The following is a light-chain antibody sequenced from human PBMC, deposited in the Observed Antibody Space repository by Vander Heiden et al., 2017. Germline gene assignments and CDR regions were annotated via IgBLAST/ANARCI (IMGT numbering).Light chain of an antibody. CDR1: QSLLHSNGYNY. CDR3: MQALQTPWT. Sequence: DIVLTPSPLSLPVTPGRPASISCRSSQSLLHSNGYNYLDWYLQKPGQSPQLLIDLGSNRAAGVPDRFSGSGSGTDFTLKISRVEPEDVGVYYCMQALQTPWTFGQGTKVEIK. CDR2: LGS. J-gene: IGKJ1*01. V-gene: IGKV2-28*01.